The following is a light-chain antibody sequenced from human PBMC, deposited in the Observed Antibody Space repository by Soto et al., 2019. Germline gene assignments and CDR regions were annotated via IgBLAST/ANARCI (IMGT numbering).Light chain of an antibody. CDR3: QQSYSTPRT. CDR1: RSITNY. Sequence: DIRMTQSPSSLSASVGDRVTMTCRASRSITNYLNWYQQKPGKAPNLLIYAASSLPSGVPSRFSGSGSGTDFTLTISSLQPEDFATYYCQQSYSTPRTFGQGTKLEIK. J-gene: IGKJ2*01. CDR2: AAS. V-gene: IGKV1-39*01.